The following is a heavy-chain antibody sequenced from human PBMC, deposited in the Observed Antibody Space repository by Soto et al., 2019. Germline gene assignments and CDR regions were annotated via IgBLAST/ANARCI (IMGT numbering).Heavy chain of an antibody. V-gene: IGHV3-33*01. D-gene: IGHD6-13*01. CDR3: ARGQAPAEQPGYYYYYYGMEV. CDR1: GFTFSSYG. Sequence: GWSLRLSCAASGFTFSSYGMHLVRQAPGKGLEWVAVIWYDGSNKYYADSVKGRFTISRDNSKNTLYLQMKSLRAEDTAVYYCARGQAPAEQPGYYYYYYGMEVWGEGTKVTVSS. J-gene: IGHJ6*04. CDR2: IWYDGSNK.